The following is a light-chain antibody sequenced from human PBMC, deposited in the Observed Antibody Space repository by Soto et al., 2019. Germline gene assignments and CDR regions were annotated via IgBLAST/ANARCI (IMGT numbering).Light chain of an antibody. CDR3: QQYNSYPWT. CDR1: QTISTW. V-gene: IGKV1-5*03. Sequence: IPMTQSPSTLSASVGDRVTFTCRASQTISTWLAWYQQKPGEAPTLLIYKASTLEVGVPSRFSASGSGTEFTLTINTLQPADFATYCCQQYNSYPWTFGQGTKV. CDR2: KAS. J-gene: IGKJ1*01.